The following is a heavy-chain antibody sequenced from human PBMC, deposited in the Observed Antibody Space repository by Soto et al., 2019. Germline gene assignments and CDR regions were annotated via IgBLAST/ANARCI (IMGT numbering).Heavy chain of an antibody. CDR1: GYTFTGYY. V-gene: IGHV1-2*04. D-gene: IGHD3-22*01. J-gene: IGHJ4*02. CDR3: ARGHYYYDSSGCHSFDY. CDR2: INPNSGGT. Sequence: ASVKVSCKASGYTFTGYYMHWVRQAPGQGLEWMGWINPNSGGTNYAQKFQGWVTMTRDTSISTAYMELSRLRSDDTAVYYCARGHYYYDSSGCHSFDYWGQGTLVTVSS.